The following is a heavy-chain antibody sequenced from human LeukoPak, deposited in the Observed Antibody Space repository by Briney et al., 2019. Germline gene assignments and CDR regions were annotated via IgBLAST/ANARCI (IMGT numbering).Heavy chain of an antibody. V-gene: IGHV3-53*01. CDR1: GFTVSSNY. CDR3: ARIDDSSGYEYDY. Sequence: GGSLRLSCAASGFTVSSNYMSCVRQTPGKGLECVSVIYSGGSTYYTDSAKGLVTISRYNSKNTLSLHMNSLRAEDTAVYFCARIDDSSGYEYDYWGQGTLVTVSS. CDR2: IYSGGST. D-gene: IGHD3-22*01. J-gene: IGHJ4*02.